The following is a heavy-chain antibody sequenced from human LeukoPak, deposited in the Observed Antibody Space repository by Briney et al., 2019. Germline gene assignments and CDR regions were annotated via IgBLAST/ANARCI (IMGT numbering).Heavy chain of an antibody. CDR3: VIGVGWQPDY. CDR2: IYKIGTT. Sequence: KPSETLSLTCTVFGDSVTGYFLNWVRQPPGKGLEWIGHIYKIGTTNYNPSLKSRLTISADTSKNQFSLQLRSVTAADTAVYYRVIGVGWQPDYWGQGALVTVSS. D-gene: IGHD3-16*02. J-gene: IGHJ4*02. CDR1: GDSVTGYF. V-gene: IGHV4-59*02.